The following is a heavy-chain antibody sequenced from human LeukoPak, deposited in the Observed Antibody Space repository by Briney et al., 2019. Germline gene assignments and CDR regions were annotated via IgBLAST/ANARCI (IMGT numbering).Heavy chain of an antibody. CDR3: ANGGWELLPFDY. V-gene: IGHV3-23*01. D-gene: IGHD1-26*01. Sequence: GGSLRLSCAASGFAFNTYTMNWVRQAPGKGLEWVSAISGSGGSTYYADSVKGRFTISRDNSKNTLYLQMNSLRAEDTAVYYCANGGWELLPFDYWGQGTLVTVSS. CDR1: GFAFNTYT. J-gene: IGHJ4*02. CDR2: ISGSGGST.